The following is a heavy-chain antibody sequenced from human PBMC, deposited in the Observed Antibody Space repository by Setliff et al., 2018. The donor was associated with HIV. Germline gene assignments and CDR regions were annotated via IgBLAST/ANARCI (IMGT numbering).Heavy chain of an antibody. Sequence: ASVKVSCKASGDTFTFYALSWVRQAPGQGLEWMRRIIPNSGATNYAQKFQGRVTMTRDTSISTAYMELSRLRSDDTAIYYCATKVHCTNGVCLDAFDIWGQGTMVTVSS. J-gene: IGHJ3*02. CDR2: IIPNSGAT. V-gene: IGHV1-2*06. D-gene: IGHD2-8*01. CDR1: GDTFTFYA. CDR3: ATKVHCTNGVCLDAFDI.